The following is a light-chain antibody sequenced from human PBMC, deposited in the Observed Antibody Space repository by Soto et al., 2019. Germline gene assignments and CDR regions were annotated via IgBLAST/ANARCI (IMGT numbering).Light chain of an antibody. J-gene: IGKJ1*01. CDR2: DAS. CDR1: QNIRSR. V-gene: IGKV1-5*01. Sequence: DFQMTQAPSTLSASVGDRDTITCRASQNIRSRLAWFQQKPGKAPXXLIYDASSLESGVPQRFRGIGSGTEFTLTISSLQTDDFSTYDCQQYHSYWTFGQGTKVDIK. CDR3: QQYHSYWT.